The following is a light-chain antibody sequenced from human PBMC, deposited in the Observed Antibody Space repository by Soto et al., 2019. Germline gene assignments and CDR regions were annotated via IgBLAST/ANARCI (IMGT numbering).Light chain of an antibody. CDR2: KAS. CDR1: QSISSW. CDR3: QQHDDYSHAT. Sequence: IQMTQSPSTLSASVGDRVTITCRASQSISSWLAWYQQKPGKAPKLLIYKASSLESGVPSRFSGSGSGTEFTLTISSLQPDDFATYYCQQHDDYSHATFGQGTKVDIK. J-gene: IGKJ2*01. V-gene: IGKV1-5*03.